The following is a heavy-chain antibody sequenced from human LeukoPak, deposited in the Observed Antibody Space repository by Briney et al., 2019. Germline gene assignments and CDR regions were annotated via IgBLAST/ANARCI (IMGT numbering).Heavy chain of an antibody. CDR3: ARDTSGYRRGSFDY. D-gene: IGHD3-22*01. V-gene: IGHV4-59*01. CDR2: IYYSGST. Sequence: SETLSLTCSVSGASINNYYWSWIRQPPGKGLEWIGYIYYSGSTNYNPSLKSRVTISLDTSNNQFSLKLSSVTAADTAVYYCARDTSGYRRGSFDYWGQGTLVTVSS. CDR1: GASINNYY. J-gene: IGHJ4*02.